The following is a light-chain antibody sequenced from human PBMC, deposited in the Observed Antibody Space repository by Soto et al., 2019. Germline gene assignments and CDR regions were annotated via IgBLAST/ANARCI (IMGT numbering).Light chain of an antibody. V-gene: IGKV3-15*01. Sequence: EVVMRQSPATLSFSPGEDATLSCRASQGIGDTLAWYQHKPGQTPRLLIYDTSTRATGVQTRFSGSRSGAAFTLTINRLQSEDFAVYYCHPYNNWPLTFGGGTKVEIK. J-gene: IGKJ4*01. CDR1: QGIGDT. CDR2: DTS. CDR3: HPYNNWPLT.